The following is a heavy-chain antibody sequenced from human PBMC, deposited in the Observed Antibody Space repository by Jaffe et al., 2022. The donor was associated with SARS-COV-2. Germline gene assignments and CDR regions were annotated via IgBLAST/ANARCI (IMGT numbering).Heavy chain of an antibody. D-gene: IGHD3-10*01. CDR3: AKDYNYYGSGSHNYYGMDV. CDR2: ISGSGGST. Sequence: EVQLLESGGGLVQPGGSLRLSCAASGFTFSSYAMSWVRQAPGKGLEWVSAISGSGGSTYYADSVKGRFTISRDNSKNTLYLQMNSLRAEDTAVYYCAKDYNYYGSGSHNYYGMDVWGQGTTVTVSS. V-gene: IGHV3-23*01. J-gene: IGHJ6*02. CDR1: GFTFSSYA.